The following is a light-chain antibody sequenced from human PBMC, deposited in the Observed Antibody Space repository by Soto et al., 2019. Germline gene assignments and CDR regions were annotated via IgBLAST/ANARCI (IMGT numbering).Light chain of an antibody. CDR1: SSNIGAGYD. CDR2: GNS. V-gene: IGLV1-40*01. J-gene: IGLJ2*01. Sequence: QSVLTQPPSASGAPGQRVTISCTGSSSNIGAGYDVYWYQQLPGTAPKLLIYGNSNRPSGVPDRFSGSKSGTSASLAITGLQAEDEADDYCQSYDSSLSGHVVFGGGTKLTVL. CDR3: QSYDSSLSGHVV.